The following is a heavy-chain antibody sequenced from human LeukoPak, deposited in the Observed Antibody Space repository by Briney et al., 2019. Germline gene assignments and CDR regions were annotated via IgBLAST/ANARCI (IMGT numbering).Heavy chain of an antibody. CDR3: ARSSGYYSSLFYMHV. J-gene: IGHJ6*03. D-gene: IGHD3-22*01. V-gene: IGHV1-46*01. CDR1: GYTFIGYY. Sequence: ASVKVSCKASGYTFIGYYMHWVRQAPGQGLEWVGIINPSGDPTTYAQKFQGRVTITSDMSTSTVYMELSSLRAEDTAVYYCARSSGYYSSLFYMHVWGKGTTVTVSS. CDR2: INPSGDPT.